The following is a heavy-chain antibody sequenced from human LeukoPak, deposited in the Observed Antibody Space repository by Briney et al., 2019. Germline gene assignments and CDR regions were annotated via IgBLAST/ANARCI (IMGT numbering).Heavy chain of an antibody. V-gene: IGHV3-48*03. D-gene: IGHD3-10*01. CDR1: GFTFSRYA. Sequence: GGSLRPSCAASGFTFSRYAMNWVRQAPGKGLEWLSYISASGNTRYYADSVKGRFTISRDNAKNSLSLPTNSLRAEDTALYYCARVEARYPSWSFSYWGQGTLVAVSS. CDR3: ARVEARYPSWSFSY. J-gene: IGHJ4*02. CDR2: ISASGNTR.